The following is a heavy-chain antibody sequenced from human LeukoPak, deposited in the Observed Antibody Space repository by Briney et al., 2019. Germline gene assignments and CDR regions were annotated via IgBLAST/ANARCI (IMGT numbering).Heavy chain of an antibody. D-gene: IGHD5-24*01. CDR2: LYYTGST. CDR1: GGSISFYY. V-gene: IGHV4-59*01. Sequence: PSETLSLTRTVSGGSISFYYWSWIRQPPGKGLEWIGYLYYTGSTNYNPSLKSRVTISVDTSKNQFSLKLSSVTAADTAVYYCARGRDGYNPWGQGTLVTVSS. CDR3: ARGRDGYNP. J-gene: IGHJ5*02.